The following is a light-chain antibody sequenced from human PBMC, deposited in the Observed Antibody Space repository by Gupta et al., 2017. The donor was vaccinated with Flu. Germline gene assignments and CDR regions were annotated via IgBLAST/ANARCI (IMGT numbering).Light chain of an antibody. Sequence: SSDVGSYNLVSWYQQYPGKAPRLMIYEGSKRPSGVSNRFSGSKSGNTASLTISGLQADDEADYYCCSYAGSGTYYVFGTGTKVTVL. CDR1: SSDVGSYNL. CDR3: CSYAGSGTYYV. V-gene: IGLV2-23*01. CDR2: EGS. J-gene: IGLJ1*01.